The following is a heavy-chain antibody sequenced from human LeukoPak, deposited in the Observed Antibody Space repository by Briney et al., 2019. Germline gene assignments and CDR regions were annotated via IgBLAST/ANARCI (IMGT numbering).Heavy chain of an antibody. V-gene: IGHV3-23*01. CDR2: ISGSGIST. D-gene: IGHD3-10*01. Sequence: PGGSLRLSCAGSGFTFSTYGMSWVRQTPGKGLEWVSAISGSGISTYYVDSVKGRFTISRDNSKNTLCLQMNSLRAEDTAVYYCAKDPTYYYGSGSRDYWGQGTLVTVSS. CDR1: GFTFSTYG. CDR3: AKDPTYYYGSGSRDY. J-gene: IGHJ4*02.